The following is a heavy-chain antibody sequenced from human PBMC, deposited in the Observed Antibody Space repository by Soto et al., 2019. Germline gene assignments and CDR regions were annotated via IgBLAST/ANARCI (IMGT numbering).Heavy chain of an antibody. V-gene: IGHV3-30*18. CDR1: GFTFSTYG. CDR2: ISYDGSNK. J-gene: IGHJ6*02. D-gene: IGHD2-2*01. CDR3: AKGQHCRSTSCYFYYYGVDV. Sequence: QVQLVESGGGVVQPGRSLRLSCAASGFTFSTYGMHWVRQAPGKGLEWVAVISYDGSNKYYADSVKGRLTISRDNSKNTLYLQMNSVRAEETAVYYCAKGQHCRSTSCYFYYYGVDVWGQGTTVAVSS.